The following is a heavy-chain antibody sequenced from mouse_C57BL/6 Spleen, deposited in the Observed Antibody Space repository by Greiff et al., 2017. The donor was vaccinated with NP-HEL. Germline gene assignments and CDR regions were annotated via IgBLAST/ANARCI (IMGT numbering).Heavy chain of an antibody. CDR1: GFTFSDYG. J-gene: IGHJ1*03. CDR3: ARIYDGYYVWYFDV. CDR2: ISSGSSTI. Sequence: EVKVVESGGGLVKPGGSLKLSCAASGFTFSDYGMHWVRQAPEKGLEWVAYISSGSSTIYYADTVKGRFTISRDNAKNTLFLQMTSLRSEDTAMYYCARIYDGYYVWYFDVWGTGTTVTVSS. V-gene: IGHV5-17*01. D-gene: IGHD2-3*01.